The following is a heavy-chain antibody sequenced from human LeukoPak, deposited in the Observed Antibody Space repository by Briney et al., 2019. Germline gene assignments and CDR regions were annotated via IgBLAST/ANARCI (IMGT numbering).Heavy chain of an antibody. D-gene: IGHD3-10*01. CDR1: GGTFSSYA. CDR3: ARDRYGSGSYFFDY. CDR2: IIPIFGTA. Sequence: SVKVSCKASGGTFSSYAISWVRQAPGQGLEWMGGIIPIFGTANYAQKFQGRVTITTDESTSTAYMELSSLRSEDTAVYYCARDRYGSGSYFFDYWGQGTLVTVSS. J-gene: IGHJ4*02. V-gene: IGHV1-69*05.